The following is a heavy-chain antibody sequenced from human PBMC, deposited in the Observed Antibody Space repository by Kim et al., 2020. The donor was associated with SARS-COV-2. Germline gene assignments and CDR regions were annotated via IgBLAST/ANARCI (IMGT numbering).Heavy chain of an antibody. V-gene: IGHV1-69*13. CDR1: GGTFSSYA. CDR2: IIPIFGTA. J-gene: IGHJ3*02. Sequence: SVKVSCKASGGTFSSYAISWVRQAPGQGLEWMGGIIPIFGTANYTQKFQGRVTITADESTSTAYMELSSLRSEDTAVYYCARVFPSNYYGSGSYNAFDIWGQGTMVTVSS. D-gene: IGHD3-10*01. CDR3: ARVFPSNYYGSGSYNAFDI.